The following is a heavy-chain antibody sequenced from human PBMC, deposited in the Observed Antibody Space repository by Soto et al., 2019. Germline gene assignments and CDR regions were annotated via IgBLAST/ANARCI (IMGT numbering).Heavy chain of an antibody. CDR3: ARERSSSGLYEEYYYYYMDV. Sequence: EVQLVESGGGLVQPGGSLRLSCAASGFTVSSNYMSWVRQAPGKGLEWVSGIYSGGSTYYADSVKGRFTISRDNSKNTLYIQMNSLRAEDTAVYYCARERSSSGLYEEYYYYYMDVWGKGTTVTVSS. CDR2: IYSGGST. J-gene: IGHJ6*03. V-gene: IGHV3-66*01. D-gene: IGHD6-13*01. CDR1: GFTVSSNY.